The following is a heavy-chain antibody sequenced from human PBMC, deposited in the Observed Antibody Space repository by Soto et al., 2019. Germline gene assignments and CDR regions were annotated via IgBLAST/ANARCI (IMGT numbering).Heavy chain of an antibody. D-gene: IGHD6-13*01. CDR3: ARDQQVVPRYFDL. Sequence: QVQLVESGGGVVQPGGSLRLSCAASGFTFSNYGMHWVRQAPGKGLEWVAVIWYDGSYKYYADSVKGRFTISRDDSKNTLYLQMNSLRAEDTAVYYCARDQQVVPRYFDLWGRGTLVTVSS. CDR1: GFTFSNYG. V-gene: IGHV3-33*01. J-gene: IGHJ2*01. CDR2: IWYDGSYK.